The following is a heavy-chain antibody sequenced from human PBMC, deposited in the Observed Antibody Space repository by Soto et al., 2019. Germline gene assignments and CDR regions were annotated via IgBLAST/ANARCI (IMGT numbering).Heavy chain of an antibody. Sequence: SETLSLTCTVSGGSISSYYCSWIRQPPGKGLEWIGYIYYSGSTNYNPSLKSRVTISVDTFKNQFSLKLSSVTAADTAVYYCARAARYYYDSSGYPPSATDYRGPATLGTVSS. D-gene: IGHD3-22*01. CDR1: GGSISSYY. CDR2: IYYSGST. CDR3: ARAARYYYDSSGYPPSATDY. J-gene: IGHJ4*02. V-gene: IGHV4-59*01.